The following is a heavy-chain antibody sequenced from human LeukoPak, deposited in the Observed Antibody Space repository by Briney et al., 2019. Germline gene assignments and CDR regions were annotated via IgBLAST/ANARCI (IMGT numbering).Heavy chain of an antibody. J-gene: IGHJ4*02. V-gene: IGHV3-48*04. D-gene: IGHD5-18*01. Sequence: GGSLRLSCAAFGFTFSSYSMNWVRQAPGKGLEWVSYISSSGSTIYYADSVKGRFTISRDNAKNSLYLQMNSLRAEDTAVYYCARDTAMVIDYWGQGTLVTVSS. CDR3: ARDTAMVIDY. CDR2: ISSSGSTI. CDR1: GFTFSSYS.